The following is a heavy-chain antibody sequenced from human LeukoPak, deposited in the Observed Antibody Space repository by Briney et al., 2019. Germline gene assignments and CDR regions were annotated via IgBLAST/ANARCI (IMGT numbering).Heavy chain of an antibody. J-gene: IGHJ4*02. CDR1: GFTFDDYD. D-gene: IGHD3-22*01. CDR2: INWNGGST. V-gene: IGHV3-20*04. CDR3: ARYPTYYYDSSGYKEGSYFDY. Sequence: AGGSLRLSCAASGFTFDDYDMSWVRQAPGKGLEWVSGINWNGGSTGYADSVKGRFTISRDNAKNSLYLQMNSLRAEDTALYYCARYPTYYYDSSGYKEGSYFDYWGQGTLVTVSS.